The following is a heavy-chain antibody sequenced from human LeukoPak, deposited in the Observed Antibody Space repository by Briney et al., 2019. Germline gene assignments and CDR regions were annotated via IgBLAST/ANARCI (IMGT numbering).Heavy chain of an antibody. CDR3: ARDIVVVVAAHFDY. J-gene: IGHJ4*02. CDR1: GFTFGSCA. V-gene: IGHV3-23*01. CDR2: ISGNGGST. Sequence: GGSLRLSCAASGFTFGSCAMSWVRQVPGKGPECVSGISGNGGSTYYADSVKGMFTISRDNSKNTLYLHMKRLRAGDTAVYLRARDIVVVVAAHFDYWGQGTLVTVSS. D-gene: IGHD2-15*01.